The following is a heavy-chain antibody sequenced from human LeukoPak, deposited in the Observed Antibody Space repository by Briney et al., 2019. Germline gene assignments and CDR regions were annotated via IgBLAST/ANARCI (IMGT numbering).Heavy chain of an antibody. Sequence: SVAVSCKPSGGTFISYVISWVRQAPGQGREWMGGIIPIFGQANYAQKFQGRVTITTDESTSTAYMELSSLRAEDTAVYYCATQLELVRFDPWGQGTLVTVSS. CDR2: IIPIFGQA. CDR3: ATQLELVRFDP. CDR1: GGTFISYV. D-gene: IGHD1-1*01. V-gene: IGHV1-69*05. J-gene: IGHJ5*02.